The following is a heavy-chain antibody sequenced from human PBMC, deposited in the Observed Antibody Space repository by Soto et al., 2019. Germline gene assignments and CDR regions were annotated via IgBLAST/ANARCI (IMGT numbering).Heavy chain of an antibody. CDR2: IYYSGST. D-gene: IGHD3-3*01. CDR3: ARTPPYYDFWSGYPGGPSWFDP. J-gene: IGHJ5*02. V-gene: IGHV4-59*01. Sequence: SETLSLTCTVSGGSISSYYWSWIRQPPGKGLEWIGYIYYSGSTNYNPSLKRRVTISVDTSKNQFSLKLSSVTAADTAVYYCARTPPYYDFWSGYPGGPSWFDPWGQGTLVTVSS. CDR1: GGSISSYY.